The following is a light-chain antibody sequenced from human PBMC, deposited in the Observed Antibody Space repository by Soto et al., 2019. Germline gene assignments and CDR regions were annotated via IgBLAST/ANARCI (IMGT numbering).Light chain of an antibody. CDR1: SGSIASNY. CDR2: EDN. CDR3: QSYDTTNQGV. J-gene: IGLJ3*02. Sequence: NFMLTQPHSVSESPGKTVTISCTGSSGSIASNYVQWYQQRPGSAPTTVIYEDNQRPSGVPDRFSGSIDTSSNSASLTIFGLKTEDEADYYCQSYDTTNQGVFGGGTKLTV. V-gene: IGLV6-57*02.